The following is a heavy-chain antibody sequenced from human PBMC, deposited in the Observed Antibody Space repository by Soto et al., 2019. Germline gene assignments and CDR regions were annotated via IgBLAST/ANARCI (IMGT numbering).Heavy chain of an antibody. CDR1: GFTFSDYY. CDR3: ARDMSRSKTAFDN. J-gene: IGHJ4*02. D-gene: IGHD1-1*01. V-gene: IGHV3-11*01. Sequence: XGSLRLAFAASGFTFSDYYMTWIRQAPGKGLDWVSYISSTSGTISYADSVKGRFTLSRDNAKNSLYLQMISLRAEGTAVYYCARDMSRSKTAFDNWGQGALVTVSS. CDR2: ISSTSGTI.